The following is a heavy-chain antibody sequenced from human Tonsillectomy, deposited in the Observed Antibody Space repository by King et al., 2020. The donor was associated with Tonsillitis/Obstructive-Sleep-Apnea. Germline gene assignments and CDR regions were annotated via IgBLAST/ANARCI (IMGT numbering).Heavy chain of an antibody. CDR1: GFSFDDYA. CDR3: AKYQVADAYSRRGSPLDS. Sequence: VQLVESGGGVVQPGGSLRLSCAASGFSFDDYAMHWVRQAPGKGLEWVSLIGGDGGSTSYVDSVKGRFTISRDNSRNSLYLQMNSLKTEDTALYYCAKYQVADAYSRRGSPLDSWGQGTLVTVSS. D-gene: IGHD6-13*01. V-gene: IGHV3-43*02. CDR2: IGGDGGST. J-gene: IGHJ4*02.